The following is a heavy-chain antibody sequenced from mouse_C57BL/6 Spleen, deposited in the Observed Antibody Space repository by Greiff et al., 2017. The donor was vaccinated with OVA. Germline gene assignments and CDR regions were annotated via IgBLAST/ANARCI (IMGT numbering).Heavy chain of an antibody. Sequence: QVQLQQSGAELAKPGASVKLSCKASGYTFTSYWMHWVKQRPGQGLEWIGYINPSSGYTKYNQKFKDKATLTADKSSSTAYMQLSSLTYEDSAVYYCALITSVVWGDFDYWGQGTTLTVSS. D-gene: IGHD1-1*01. CDR3: ALITSVVWGDFDY. J-gene: IGHJ2*01. CDR2: INPSSGYT. CDR1: GYTFTSYW. V-gene: IGHV1-7*01.